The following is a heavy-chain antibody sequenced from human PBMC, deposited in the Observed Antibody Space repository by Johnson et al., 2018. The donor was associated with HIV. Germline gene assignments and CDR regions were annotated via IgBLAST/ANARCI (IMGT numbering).Heavy chain of an antibody. CDR3: ARGGGCGGDCYSVYDAFDI. J-gene: IGHJ3*02. CDR2: ISYDGGDK. V-gene: IGHV3-30*03. D-gene: IGHD2-21*01. CDR1: GFTFSSYA. Sequence: QVQLVESGGGVVQPGRSLRLSCAASGFTFSSYAMHWVRQAPGKGLEWVAVISYDGGDKYYADSVKGRFTISRDNAKNTLYLEMNSLRAWDTAVYYCARGGGCGGDCYSVYDAFDIWGQGTMVTVSS.